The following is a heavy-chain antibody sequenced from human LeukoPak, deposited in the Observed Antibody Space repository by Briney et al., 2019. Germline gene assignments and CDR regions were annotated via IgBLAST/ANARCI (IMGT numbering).Heavy chain of an antibody. J-gene: IGHJ4*02. D-gene: IGHD4-17*01. CDR3: AKQGNYGEVID. CDR2: IKRQVDGGTT. CDR1: GLTFSDAW. V-gene: IGHV3-15*01. Sequence: GESLRLSCAASGLTFSDAWMMWVRQAPGKGLEWVGCIKRQVDGGTTDYAAPVTARFTISRDDSKTTIYLQMNSLKAEDTAVYYCAKQGNYGEVIDWGQGTLVTVSS.